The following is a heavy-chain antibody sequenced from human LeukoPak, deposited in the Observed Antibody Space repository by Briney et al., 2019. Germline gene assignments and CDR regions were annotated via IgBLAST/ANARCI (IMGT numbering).Heavy chain of an antibody. CDR2: ISSRGGST. Sequence: GRSLRLSCAASGFTFSSYAMSWVRQAPGKWLEWDAAISSRGGSTYYADSVKGRFAISRDNSKNTLYLQMNSLRAEDTAAYYCATRGIVVVPSAKRRAEYFQHWGQGTLVTVSS. J-gene: IGHJ1*01. CDR3: ATRGIVVVPSAKRRAEYFQH. V-gene: IGHV3-23*01. D-gene: IGHD2-2*01. CDR1: GFTFSSYA.